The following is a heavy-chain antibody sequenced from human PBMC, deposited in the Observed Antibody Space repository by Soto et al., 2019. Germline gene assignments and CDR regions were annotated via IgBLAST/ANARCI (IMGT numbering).Heavy chain of an antibody. V-gene: IGHV3-33*01. CDR1: GFSLSGYV. CDR2: IWYHGTTK. D-gene: IGHD5-12*01. CDR3: ARDVDRTSHLNWFDP. J-gene: IGHJ5*02. Sequence: ALRLSCEVAGFSLSGYVMHWVRQAPGKGLEWVAVIWYHGTTKNYADSVKGRFTISRDSSKNTVYLQMDSLKVEDTAVYYCARDVDRTSHLNWFDPWGQGVMVTVSS.